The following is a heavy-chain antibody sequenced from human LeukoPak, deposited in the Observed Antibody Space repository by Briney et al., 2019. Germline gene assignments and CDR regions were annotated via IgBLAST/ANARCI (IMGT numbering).Heavy chain of an antibody. Sequence: ASVKVSCKASGYTFTSYGISWVRQAPGQGLEWMGWISAYNGNTNYAQKLQGRVTMTTDTSTSTAYMELRSLRSDDTAVYYCASLPGPNYYDSSGYYEPAFDIWGQGTMVTVSS. J-gene: IGHJ3*02. V-gene: IGHV1-18*01. CDR1: GYTFTSYG. D-gene: IGHD3-22*01. CDR3: ASLPGPNYYDSSGYYEPAFDI. CDR2: ISAYNGNT.